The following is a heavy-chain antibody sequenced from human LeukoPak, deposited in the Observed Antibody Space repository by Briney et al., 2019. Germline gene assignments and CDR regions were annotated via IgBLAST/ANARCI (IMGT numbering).Heavy chain of an antibody. V-gene: IGHV1-24*01. J-gene: IGHJ4*02. Sequence: EASVKVSCKVSGYTLTELSMHWVRQAPGKGIEWMGGFDPEDGETIYAQKFQGRVTMTEDTSTDTAYMELSSLRSEDTAVYYCATVGYSYGYFFDYWGQGTLVTVSS. CDR2: FDPEDGET. CDR1: GYTLTELS. CDR3: ATVGYSYGYFFDY. D-gene: IGHD5-18*01.